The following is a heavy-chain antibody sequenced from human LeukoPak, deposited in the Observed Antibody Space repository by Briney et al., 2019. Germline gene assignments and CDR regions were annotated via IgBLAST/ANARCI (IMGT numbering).Heavy chain of an antibody. V-gene: IGHV3-74*01. J-gene: IGHJ4*02. CDR2: INNDGSGT. CDR3: AKVRYLYDGSGYYY. D-gene: IGHD3-22*01. Sequence: PGGSLRLSCAASGFTFSSYWMHWVRQAPGKGLVWVSYINNDGSGTSYADSVKGRFTISRDNAKNTLYLQMNSLRAEGTAVYYCAKVRYLYDGSGYYYWGQGTLVTVSS. CDR1: GFTFSSYW.